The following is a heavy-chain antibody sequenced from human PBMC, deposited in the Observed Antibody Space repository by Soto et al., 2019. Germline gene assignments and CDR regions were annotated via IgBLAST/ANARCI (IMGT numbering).Heavy chain of an antibody. CDR2: IIPLFGTA. Sequence: QVQLVQSGAEVKKPGSSVKVSCKASGGTFSSYAISWVRQAPGQGLEWMGGIIPLFGTANYAQKFQGRVTITADESTSTAYMELSSLRSEDTAVYYCARVIGTRGYSYGDPDFYGMDVWGQGTTVTVSS. CDR1: GGTFSSYA. D-gene: IGHD5-18*01. CDR3: ARVIGTRGYSYGDPDFYGMDV. J-gene: IGHJ6*02. V-gene: IGHV1-69*01.